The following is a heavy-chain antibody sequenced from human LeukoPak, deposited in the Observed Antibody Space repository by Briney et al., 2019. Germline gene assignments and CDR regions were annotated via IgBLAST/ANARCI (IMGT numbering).Heavy chain of an antibody. CDR1: GFTFSSYG. V-gene: IGHV3-30*18. D-gene: IGHD5-18*01. CDR3: AKGGDTAMAVDFDY. Sequence: GGSLILSCAASGFTFSSYGMHWVRQAPGKGLEWVAVISYDGSNKYYADSVKGRFTISRDNSKNTLYLQMNSLRAEDTAVYYCAKGGDTAMAVDFDYWGQGTLVTVSS. J-gene: IGHJ4*02. CDR2: ISYDGSNK.